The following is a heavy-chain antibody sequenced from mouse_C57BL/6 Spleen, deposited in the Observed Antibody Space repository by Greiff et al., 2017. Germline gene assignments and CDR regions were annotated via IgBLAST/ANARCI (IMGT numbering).Heavy chain of an antibody. CDR3: AREGIYYDYVYAMDY. V-gene: IGHV1-64*01. Sequence: QVQLQQSGAELVKPGASVKLSCKASGYTFTSYWMHWVKQRPGQGLEWIGMIHPNSGSTNYNEKFKSKATLTVDKSSSTAYMQLSSLTSEDSAVYYCAREGIYYDYVYAMDYWGQGTSVTVSS. D-gene: IGHD2-4*01. J-gene: IGHJ4*01. CDR2: IHPNSGST. CDR1: GYTFTSYW.